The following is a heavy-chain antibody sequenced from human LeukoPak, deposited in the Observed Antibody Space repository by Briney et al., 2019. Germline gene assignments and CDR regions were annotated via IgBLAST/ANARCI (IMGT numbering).Heavy chain of an antibody. V-gene: IGHV4-34*01. J-gene: IGHJ5*02. CDR1: GGSFSGYY. Sequence: PSETLSLTCAVYGGSFSGYYWSWIRQPPGKGLEWIGEINHSGSTNYNPSLKSRVTISVDTSKNQFSLKLSSVTAADTAVYYCARGGDRIWFGPWGQGTLVTVSS. CDR2: INHSGST. CDR3: ARGGDRIWFGP. D-gene: IGHD2-15*01.